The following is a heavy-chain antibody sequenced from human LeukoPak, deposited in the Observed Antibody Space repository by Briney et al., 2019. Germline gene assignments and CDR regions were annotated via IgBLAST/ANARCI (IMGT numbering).Heavy chain of an antibody. D-gene: IGHD3-16*01. CDR2: ISGTGTNT. J-gene: IGHJ3*01. Sequence: GGSLRLSCVGSGFTFHNYVINWVRQAPGKGLEWVAAISGTGTNTFYADSVKGRFTISKDFSKNTLYLQMHGLRAEDTAVYYCARNNYDTIKAASDVWGQGTMVSLS. CDR3: ARNNYDTIKAASDV. CDR1: GFTFHNYV. V-gene: IGHV3-23*01.